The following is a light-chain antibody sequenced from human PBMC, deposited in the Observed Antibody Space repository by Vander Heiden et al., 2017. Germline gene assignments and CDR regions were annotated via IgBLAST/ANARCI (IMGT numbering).Light chain of an antibody. CDR1: QSLGSKY. CDR2: GAS. CDR3: QHYGCSPIT. Sequence: EIVLTQSPGTLSLSPGERATLSCRASQSLGSKYVAWYQQTPGQPPRLLIYGASSTAGGTADCISSGWAAAYSPITISRLQHDDFVVYFYQHYGCSPITFGQGTKVEIK. V-gene: IGKV3-20*01. J-gene: IGKJ1*01.